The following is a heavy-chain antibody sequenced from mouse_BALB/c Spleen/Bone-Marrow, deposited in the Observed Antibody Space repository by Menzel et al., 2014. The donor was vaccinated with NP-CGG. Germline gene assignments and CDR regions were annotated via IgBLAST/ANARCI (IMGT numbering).Heavy chain of an antibody. CDR1: GYTFTDNW. CDR2: IDTSDSYT. CDR3: ARGGHDFSLDY. Sequence: VQLQQSGAELRMPGASVKMSCKASGYTFTDNWIYWVKQRPGQGLEWIGAIDTSDSYTNYNQKFMGKASLTVDASSSTAYMQVSSLTSDDSAVYYCARGGHDFSLDYWGQGTSVTVSS. D-gene: IGHD2-4*01. V-gene: IGHV1-69*01. J-gene: IGHJ4*01.